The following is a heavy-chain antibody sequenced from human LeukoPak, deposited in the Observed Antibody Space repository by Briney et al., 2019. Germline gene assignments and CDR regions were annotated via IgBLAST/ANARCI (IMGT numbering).Heavy chain of an antibody. Sequence: SSETLSLTCTVSGGSVGSYYWSWIRRPPGRGLEWIAYLSHSGSSDSNPSLTSRVTTLVDTSKNQFSLKLTSVTAADTAVYYCARARYANAWYAFDIWGHGTMVTVSS. CDR1: GGSVGSYY. CDR2: LSHSGSS. V-gene: IGHV4-59*02. D-gene: IGHD2-2*01. J-gene: IGHJ3*02. CDR3: ARARYANAWYAFDI.